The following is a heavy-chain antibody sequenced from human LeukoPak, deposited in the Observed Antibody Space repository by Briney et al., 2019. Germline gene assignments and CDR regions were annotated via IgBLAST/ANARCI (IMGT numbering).Heavy chain of an antibody. CDR3: ARGTMFPYYFDY. D-gene: IGHD3-10*02. J-gene: IGHJ4*02. CDR1: GFKFSSYS. CDR2: ISSSSSYI. Sequence: GGSLRLSCAASGFKFSSYSMKWVRQAPGKGLEWVSFISSSSSYIYYADSLKGRFTISRDNAKNSLYLQTNSLRAEDTAVYYCARGTMFPYYFDYWGQGTLVTVSS. V-gene: IGHV3-21*01.